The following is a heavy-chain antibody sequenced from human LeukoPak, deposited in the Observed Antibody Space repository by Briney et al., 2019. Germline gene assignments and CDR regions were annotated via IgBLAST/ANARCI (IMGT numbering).Heavy chain of an antibody. J-gene: IGHJ4*02. CDR1: GGAIRSSSYY. CDR3: ARQVVAVAGTGYFDY. V-gene: IGHV4-39*01. CDR2: IYYSGST. Sequence: SETLSLTCTVSGGAIRSSSYYWGWIRQPPGKGLEWIGSIYYSGSTYYNASLKSRGTISVDTSKNQFSLKLNSVTAADTAVYFCARQVVAVAGTGYFDYWGQGTLVTVSS. D-gene: IGHD6-19*01.